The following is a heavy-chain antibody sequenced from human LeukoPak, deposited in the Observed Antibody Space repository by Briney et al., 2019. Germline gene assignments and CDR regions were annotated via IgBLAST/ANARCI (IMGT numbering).Heavy chain of an antibody. J-gene: IGHJ4*02. D-gene: IGHD6-19*01. CDR2: IYPGDSDT. Sequence: GESLKISCQVSGYIFTNYWIGWVRQMPGKGLEWMGIIYPGDSDTRYSPSFQGQVTISADKSTSTAHLQWSSLKASDTAMYYCARRSSGWYQDYWGQGTLVTVSS. V-gene: IGHV5-51*01. CDR1: GYIFTNYW. CDR3: ARRSSGWYQDY.